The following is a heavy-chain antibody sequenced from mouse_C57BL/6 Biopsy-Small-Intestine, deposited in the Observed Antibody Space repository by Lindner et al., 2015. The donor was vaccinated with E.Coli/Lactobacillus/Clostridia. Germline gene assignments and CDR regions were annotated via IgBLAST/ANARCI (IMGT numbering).Heavy chain of an antibody. CDR3: VRHYDGYYGGYFDV. CDR1: GFSFSTYA. V-gene: IGHV10-1*01. CDR2: IRSKSNNYAT. D-gene: IGHD2-3*01. Sequence: VQLQESGGGLVQPKGSLKLSCAASGFSFSTYAMNWVRQAPGKGLEWVARIRSKSNNYATYYADSVKDRFTISRDDSESMLYLQMNNLKTEDTAMYYCVRHYDGYYGGYFDVWGTGTTVTVSS. J-gene: IGHJ1*03.